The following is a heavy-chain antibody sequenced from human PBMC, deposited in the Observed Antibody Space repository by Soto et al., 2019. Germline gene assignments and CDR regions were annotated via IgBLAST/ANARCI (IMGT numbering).Heavy chain of an antibody. CDR2: IYYSGST. CDR1: GGSISSSSYY. J-gene: IGHJ5*02. CDR3: ARHTSYSSSTYRKPFDP. Sequence: PSETLSLTCTVSGGSISSSSYYWGWIRQPPGKGLEWIGSIYYSGSTYYNPSLKSRVTISVDTSKNQFSLKLSSVTAADTAVYYCARHTSYSSSTYRKPFDPWGQGTLVTVSS. D-gene: IGHD6-6*01. V-gene: IGHV4-39*01.